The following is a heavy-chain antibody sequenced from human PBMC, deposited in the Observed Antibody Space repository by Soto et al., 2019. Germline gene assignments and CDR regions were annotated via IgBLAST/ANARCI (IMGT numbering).Heavy chain of an antibody. J-gene: IGHJ6*02. CDR3: AREILSPDFYFHGMDV. Sequence: QGQLVQSGAEVKKPGASVKVSCKASGYTFTSYGISWVRQAPGQGPEWMGWISAKKGNTKYAQKFQGRVTMTTDTSTSTAYMELRSLRSDDTAVYYCAREILSPDFYFHGMDVWGQGTTVTVSS. V-gene: IGHV1-18*04. D-gene: IGHD2-15*01. CDR2: ISAKKGNT. CDR1: GYTFTSYG.